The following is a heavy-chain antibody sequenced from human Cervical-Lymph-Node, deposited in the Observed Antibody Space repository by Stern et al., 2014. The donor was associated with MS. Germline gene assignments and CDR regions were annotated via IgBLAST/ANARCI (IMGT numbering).Heavy chain of an antibody. D-gene: IGHD2-2*01. J-gene: IGHJ4*02. CDR1: GFRFDDYA. CDR2: IGWNSGTI. CDR3: AKGDCSATTCSTYIHY. Sequence: EVQLVESGGGFVQPGRSLRLSCAASGFRFDDYAMHWVRQVPGKGLECVSSIGWNSGTIDYADSVKGRFTISRDNAKNSLYLQMNSLRTEDTALYYCAKGDCSATTCSTYIHYWGQGTLVTVSS. V-gene: IGHV3-9*01.